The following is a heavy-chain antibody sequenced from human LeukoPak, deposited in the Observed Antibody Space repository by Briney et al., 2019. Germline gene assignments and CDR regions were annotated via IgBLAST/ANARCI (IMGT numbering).Heavy chain of an antibody. D-gene: IGHD6-19*01. V-gene: IGHV4-59*08. CDR1: GDSINGHY. CDR3: ARRDTGWNYCDY. CDR2: IHYKGST. J-gene: IGHJ4*02. Sequence: KSSETLSLTCTISGDSINGHYWSWIRQPPGKRLEWIGDIHYKGSTNYNLSLKSRVTISVDTSKNHLSLNLTYVLAADTAIYYCARRDTGWNYCDYWGQGILVTVSS.